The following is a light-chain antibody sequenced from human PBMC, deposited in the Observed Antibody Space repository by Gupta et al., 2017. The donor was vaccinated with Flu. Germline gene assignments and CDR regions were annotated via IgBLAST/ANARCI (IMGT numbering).Light chain of an antibody. CDR1: SSDVGGYIS. CDR3: SSYTSSTTYV. Sequence: SITISCTGTSSDVGGYISVSWYQQHPGKAHKLMIYDVSDRPSGVSNRFSGSKSGNTASLTISGLQAEDEADYYCSSYTSSTTYVFGSGTKVTVL. V-gene: IGLV2-14*04. J-gene: IGLJ1*01. CDR2: DVS.